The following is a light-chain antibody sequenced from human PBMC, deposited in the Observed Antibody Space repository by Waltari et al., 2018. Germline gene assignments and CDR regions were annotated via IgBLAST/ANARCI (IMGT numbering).Light chain of an antibody. J-gene: IGLJ1*01. CDR3: SSYEGTNNYV. CDR2: DVT. V-gene: IGLV2-8*01. CDR1: SSDVGAYNF. Sequence: QSALTQPPSASGSPGQSVTISCTGPSSDVGAYNFVSWYQQHTGKAPKLLLYDVTKRPSGVPDRFSGSKSGNTASLTVSGLQAEDEADYYCSSYEGTNNYVFGTGTKVTVL.